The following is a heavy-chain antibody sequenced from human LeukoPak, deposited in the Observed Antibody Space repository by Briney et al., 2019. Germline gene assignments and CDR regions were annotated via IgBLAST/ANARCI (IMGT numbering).Heavy chain of an antibody. CDR3: ARAQFYHDSSTYGPDY. V-gene: IGHV3-53*01. Sequence: GGSLRLSCAASGFTVSSNYMSWVRQAPGKGLEWVSVIYGGGSTYYLDSVKGRFSISRDTSKNAVYLQMNSLRAEDTAVYYCARAQFYHDSSTYGPDYWGQGTLVTVSS. CDR2: IYGGGST. J-gene: IGHJ4*02. D-gene: IGHD3-22*01. CDR1: GFTVSSNY.